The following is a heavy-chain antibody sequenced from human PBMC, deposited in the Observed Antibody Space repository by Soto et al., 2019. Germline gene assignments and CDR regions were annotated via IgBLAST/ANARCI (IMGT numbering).Heavy chain of an antibody. CDR2: ISVYNGNT. CDR3: ARAGQSYDASGYAD. J-gene: IGHJ4*02. V-gene: IGHV1-18*01. CDR1: CYSFATSG. Sequence: QVKLVQSETEVKKPGASIKVSCKASCYSFATSGMTWVRQAPGQGLEWMGWISVYNGNTNYDQKLQDRVTMTTDTAAKAADLEVRNLRYDDTAVYYCARAGQSYDASGYADCGQVNLVTVSS. D-gene: IGHD3-22*01.